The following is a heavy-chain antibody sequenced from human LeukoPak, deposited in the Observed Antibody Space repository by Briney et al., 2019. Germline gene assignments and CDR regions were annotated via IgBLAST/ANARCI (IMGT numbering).Heavy chain of an antibody. CDR1: GYTFTSYY. CDR3: ARGFSTALDNWFDP. V-gene: IGHV1-2*06. CDR2: INPNNGGT. D-gene: IGHD3/OR15-3a*01. Sequence: ASVKVSCKASGYTFTSYYMHWVRQAPGQGLEWMGRINPNNGGTNYAQKFQGRVTMTRDTSISTAYMELSSLRSDDTAVYYCARGFSTALDNWFDPWGQGTLVTVSS. J-gene: IGHJ5*02.